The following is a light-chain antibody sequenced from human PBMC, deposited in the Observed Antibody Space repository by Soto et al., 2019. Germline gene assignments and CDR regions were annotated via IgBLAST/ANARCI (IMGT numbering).Light chain of an antibody. CDR3: AAWDDSLDGGV. CDR2: RNN. V-gene: IGLV1-44*01. Sequence: QAVVTQPPSASGTPGQRVTISCSGSSSNIGSNSVNCYRQLPGPAPKLLIYRNNQRPSGVPDRFSGSKSGTSASLAISGLQSEDEADYYCAAWDDSLDGGVFGGGTTLTVL. CDR1: SSNIGSNS. J-gene: IGLJ3*02.